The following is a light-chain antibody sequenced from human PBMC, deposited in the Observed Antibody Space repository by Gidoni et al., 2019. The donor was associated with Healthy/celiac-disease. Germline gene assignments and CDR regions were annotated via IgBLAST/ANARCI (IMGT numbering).Light chain of an antibody. CDR2: DAS. Sequence: DIQMTQSPSSLSASVGDRVTITCQASQDISNYLKWYQQKPGKAPKLLIYDASNLETGVPSRFSGSGSGTDFTFTISSLKPEDIATDYCQQYDNLPITFGQGTRLEIK. V-gene: IGKV1-33*01. CDR1: QDISNY. J-gene: IGKJ5*01. CDR3: QQYDNLPIT.